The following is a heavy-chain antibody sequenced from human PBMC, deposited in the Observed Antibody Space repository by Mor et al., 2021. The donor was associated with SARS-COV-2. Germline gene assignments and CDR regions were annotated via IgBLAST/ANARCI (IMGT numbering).Heavy chain of an antibody. J-gene: IGHJ1*01. CDR3: AREMGTTYYDDY. D-gene: IGHD3-16*01. Sequence: GQDFEWMGIINPSGGTTRHAQKFQGRVTMTKDTSTSTEYMELSSLRSEDTAVYYCAREMGTTYYDDYWGQGTLVTVST. V-gene: IGHV1-46*01. CDR2: INPSGGTT.